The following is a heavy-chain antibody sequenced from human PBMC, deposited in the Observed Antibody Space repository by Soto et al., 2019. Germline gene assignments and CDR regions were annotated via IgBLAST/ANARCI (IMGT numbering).Heavy chain of an antibody. Sequence: EVQLVETGGGLVQPGGSLRLSCAASGFTFSNYWMNWVPQSPGKGLVWVSLISPDGSDTSYADSVEGRFTISGDNAKNTLYVQMNSLRAEATAIYYCAVMGGITFNRDDYLDHWRRGALVTGSS. D-gene: IGHD3-10*01. CDR1: GFTFSNYW. CDR3: AVMGGITFNRDDYLDH. CDR2: ISPDGSDT. V-gene: IGHV3-74*01. J-gene: IGHJ4*02.